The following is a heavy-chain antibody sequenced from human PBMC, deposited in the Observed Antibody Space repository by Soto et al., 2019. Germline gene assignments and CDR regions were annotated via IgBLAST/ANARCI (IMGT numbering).Heavy chain of an antibody. CDR1: GFTFSSYA. Sequence: GGSLRLSCAASGFTFSSYAMNWVRQAPGKGLEWVSGVTGSGGNTYYPDSVKGRFTISRDNSKNTLYLQMNSLRAEDTAVYYCARAYGSNNFFDPWGQGTLVTVYS. V-gene: IGHV3-23*01. J-gene: IGHJ5*02. CDR2: VTGSGGNT. D-gene: IGHD3-10*01. CDR3: ARAYGSNNFFDP.